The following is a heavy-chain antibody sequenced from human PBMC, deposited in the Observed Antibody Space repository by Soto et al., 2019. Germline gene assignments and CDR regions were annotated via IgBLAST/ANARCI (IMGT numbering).Heavy chain of an antibody. Sequence: GGSLRLACAASGFTFSNYAIHWVRQAPGKGLEWVTIISKDGNSKHYADSVKGRFTISRDNSKNTLFLQMNSLRAEDTAVYYCARDPQGSYCYIDYWGQGTPVTVSS. CDR2: ISKDGNSK. CDR1: GFTFSNYA. D-gene: IGHD3-10*01. CDR3: ARDPQGSYCYIDY. V-gene: IGHV3-30-3*01. J-gene: IGHJ4*02.